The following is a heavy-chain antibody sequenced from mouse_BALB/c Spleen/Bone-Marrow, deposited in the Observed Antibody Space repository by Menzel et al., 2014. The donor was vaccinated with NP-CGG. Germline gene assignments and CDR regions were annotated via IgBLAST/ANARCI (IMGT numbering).Heavy chain of an antibody. D-gene: IGHD1-1*01. CDR3: ARAGYGSSYDWFAY. Sequence: QVQLQQSGPELVRPGVSVKISCKGSGYTFTEYAMHWVKQSHAKSLEWIGVISTYSGNTNYNQKFKGKATMTVDKSSSTAYMELARLTSEDSAIYYCARAGYGSSYDWFAYWGQGTLVTVSA. V-gene: IGHV1-67*01. CDR2: ISTYSGNT. J-gene: IGHJ3*01. CDR1: GYTFTEYA.